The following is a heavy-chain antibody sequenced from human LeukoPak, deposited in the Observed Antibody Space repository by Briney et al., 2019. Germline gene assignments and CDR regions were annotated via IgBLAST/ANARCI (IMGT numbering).Heavy chain of an antibody. J-gene: IGHJ4*02. Sequence: ASVKVSCKASGYTFTSKYMHWVRQAPGQGLEWMGWINPNNGGTNYAQRFQGRVTMTRDTSISTVYMEMSKLRFDDTAVYYCARQKELGINDYWGQGTQVTVSS. CDR2: INPNNGGT. V-gene: IGHV1-2*02. D-gene: IGHD7-27*01. CDR1: GYTFTSKY. CDR3: ARQKELGINDY.